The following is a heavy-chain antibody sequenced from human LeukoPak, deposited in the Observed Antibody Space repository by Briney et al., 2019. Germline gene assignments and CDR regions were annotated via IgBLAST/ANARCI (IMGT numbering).Heavy chain of an antibody. J-gene: IGHJ4*02. CDR3: AREYRQGSSDY. Sequence: GGSLRLSCAASGFTFRSYSMNWVRQAPGKGLEWVSSISSSSSYIYYADSVKGRFTISRDNAKNSLYLQKNSLRAEDTAVYYCAREYRQGSSDYWGQGTLVTVSS. CDR1: GFTFRSYS. CDR2: ISSSSSYI. V-gene: IGHV3-21*01. D-gene: IGHD3-10*01.